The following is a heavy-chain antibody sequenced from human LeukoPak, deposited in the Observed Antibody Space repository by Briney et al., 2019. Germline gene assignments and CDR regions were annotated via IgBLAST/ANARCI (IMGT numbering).Heavy chain of an antibody. Sequence: GGSLRLSCAASGFTVSSNYMSWVRQAPGKGLEWVSVIYSGGSTYYADSVKGRFTISRDNSKNTLYLQMNSLRAEDTAVYYCAGDYYDSSGYSAWFDPWGQGTLVTVSS. CDR2: IYSGGST. J-gene: IGHJ5*02. D-gene: IGHD3-22*01. CDR1: GFTVSSNY. CDR3: AGDYYDSSGYSAWFDP. V-gene: IGHV3-53*01.